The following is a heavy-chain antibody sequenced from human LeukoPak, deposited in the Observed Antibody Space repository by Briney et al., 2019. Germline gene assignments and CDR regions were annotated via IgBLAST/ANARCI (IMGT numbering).Heavy chain of an antibody. D-gene: IGHD2-8*02. Sequence: GGSLRLSCAASGFIFSSYGMHWVRQAPGKGLEWVAVIRYDGSNTYYADSVKGRFTISRDNVDNVVYLEMNSLGAEDTATYYCARVAVSGPTGWFDSWGQGTLVIVSS. V-gene: IGHV3-33*01. CDR2: IRYDGSNT. J-gene: IGHJ5*01. CDR1: GFIFSSYG. CDR3: ARVAVSGPTGWFDS.